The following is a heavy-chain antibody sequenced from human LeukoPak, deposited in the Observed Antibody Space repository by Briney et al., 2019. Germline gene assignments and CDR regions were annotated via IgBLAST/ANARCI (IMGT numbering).Heavy chain of an antibody. CDR2: IIPIFGTA. CDR1: GGTFSSYA. Sequence: SVKVSCKASGGTFSSYAISWVRQAPGQGLEWMGGIIPIFGTANYAQKFQGRVTITADKSTSTAYMELSSLRSEDTAVYYCASGTGSRYYDSSGYSYYYYYYMDVWGKGTTVTVSS. D-gene: IGHD3-22*01. V-gene: IGHV1-69*06. CDR3: ASGTGSRYYDSSGYSYYYYYYMDV. J-gene: IGHJ6*03.